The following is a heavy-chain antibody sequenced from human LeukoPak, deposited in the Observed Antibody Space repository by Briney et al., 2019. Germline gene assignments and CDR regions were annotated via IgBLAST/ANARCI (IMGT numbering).Heavy chain of an antibody. Sequence: GGSLRLSCGASGFTFSNAWMTWVRQAPGKGLECVGRIKSKTHGGTTDYAAPVKGRFTISRDDSKNMLYLQMNSLKTDDTAVYYCTVSTTPGLDYWGQGTLVTATS. V-gene: IGHV3-15*01. D-gene: IGHD4-17*01. CDR3: TVSTTPGLDY. J-gene: IGHJ4*02. CDR2: IKSKTHGGTT. CDR1: GFTFSNAW.